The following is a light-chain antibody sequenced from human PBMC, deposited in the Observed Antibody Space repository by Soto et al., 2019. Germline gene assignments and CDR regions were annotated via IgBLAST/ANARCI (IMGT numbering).Light chain of an antibody. CDR2: GAS. Sequence: EIVLTQSPGTLSLSLGEGASLSCRASQSVSSYLAWYQQKPDQVPRLLIYGASNRATGIPDRFSGSGSGTGFTLTISRLEPEDFAVYYCQQYGSSLPITFGQGTRLEIK. V-gene: IGKV3-20*01. J-gene: IGKJ5*01. CDR3: QQYGSSLPIT. CDR1: QSVSSY.